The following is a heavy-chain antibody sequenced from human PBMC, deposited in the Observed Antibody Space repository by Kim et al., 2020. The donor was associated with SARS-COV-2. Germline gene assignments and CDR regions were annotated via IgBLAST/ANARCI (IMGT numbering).Heavy chain of an antibody. CDR2: ISYDGSNK. CDR1: GFTFSSYA. Sequence: GGSLRLSCAASGFTFSSYAMHWVRQAPGKGLEWVAVISYDGSNKYYADSVKGRFTISRDNSKNTLYLQMNCLRAEDTAVYYCARSIAGSYYYGMDVWGQGTTVTVSS. J-gene: IGHJ6*02. D-gene: IGHD6-6*01. CDR3: ARSIAGSYYYGMDV. V-gene: IGHV3-30-3*01.